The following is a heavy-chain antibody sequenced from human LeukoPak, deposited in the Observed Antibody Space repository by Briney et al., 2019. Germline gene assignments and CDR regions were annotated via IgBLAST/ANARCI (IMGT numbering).Heavy chain of an antibody. V-gene: IGHV3-64D*06. D-gene: IGHD2-2*01. Sequence: PGGSLRLSCLASGFTFSSYAMHCVRQAQGKGREYVSTISSNGGSTYYADSVKGRFTISRDNSKNTLYLQMSSLRAEDTAVYYCVKDIPVVPAGTTWDKDWFDPWGQGTLVTVSS. CDR3: VKDIPVVPAGTTWDKDWFDP. CDR2: ISSNGGST. J-gene: IGHJ5*02. CDR1: GFTFSSYA.